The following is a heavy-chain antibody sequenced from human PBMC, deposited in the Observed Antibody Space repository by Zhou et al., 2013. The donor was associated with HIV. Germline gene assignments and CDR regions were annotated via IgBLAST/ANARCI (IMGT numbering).Heavy chain of an antibody. Sequence: QVQLVQSGAEVKKPGASVKVSCKASGYTFTDFFIHWVRQAPGQGLEWMGWINPNSGGTKYAQKFQGRVTMTRDTSITTAYMELSRLRSDDTAVYYCARDSGGRFGEFPLSYYGLDVWGQGP. CDR3: ARDSGGRFGEFPLSYYGLDV. V-gene: IGHV1-2*02. CDR2: INPNSGGT. J-gene: IGHJ6*02. D-gene: IGHD3-10*01. CDR1: GYTFTDFF.